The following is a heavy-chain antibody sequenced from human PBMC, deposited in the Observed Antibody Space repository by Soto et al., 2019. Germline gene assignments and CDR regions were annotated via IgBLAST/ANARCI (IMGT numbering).Heavy chain of an antibody. V-gene: IGHV4-34*01. Sequence: QVQLQQWGAGLLKPSETLSLTCAVYGGSISGYYWSWIRQPPGKGLEWIGEINHSGSTNYNPSLKSRLTISVDTSKNQFSLRLTSVTAADTAVYYCARARRALDVWGQGTTVTVSS. CDR1: GGSISGYY. CDR3: ARARRALDV. CDR2: INHSGST. J-gene: IGHJ6*02.